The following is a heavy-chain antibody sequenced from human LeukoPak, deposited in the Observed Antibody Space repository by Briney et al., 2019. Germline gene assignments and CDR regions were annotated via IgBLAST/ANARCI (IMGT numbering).Heavy chain of an antibody. Sequence: SETLSLTCTVSGGSISSYYWSWIRQPPGKGLEWIAYIYYSGYTNYNPSLKSRDSISVDTSKNLCSLRLSSVTAADTAVYYCARHAIYSGGYSYWFDPWGLGTLVTVSS. V-gene: IGHV4-59*08. CDR2: IYYSGYT. D-gene: IGHD1-26*01. CDR1: GGSISSYY. CDR3: ARHAIYSGGYSYWFDP. J-gene: IGHJ5*02.